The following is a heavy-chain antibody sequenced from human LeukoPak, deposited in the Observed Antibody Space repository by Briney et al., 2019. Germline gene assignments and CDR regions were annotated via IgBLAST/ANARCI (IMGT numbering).Heavy chain of an antibody. CDR2: ISSNGGST. D-gene: IGHD3-16*02. J-gene: IGHJ5*02. CDR3: ARDPGITFGGVIANNWFDP. CDR1: GFTFSSYA. Sequence: GGSLRLSCAAPGFTFSSYAMHWVRQAPGKGLEYVSAISSNGGSTYYANSVKGRFTISRDNSKNTLYLQMGSLRAEDMAVYYCARDPGITFGGVIANNWFDPWGQGTLVTVSS. V-gene: IGHV3-64*01.